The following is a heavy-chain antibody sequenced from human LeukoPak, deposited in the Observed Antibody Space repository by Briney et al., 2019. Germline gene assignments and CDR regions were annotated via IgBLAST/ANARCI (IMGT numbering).Heavy chain of an antibody. D-gene: IGHD2-15*01. CDR2: IKSKTDGGTT. J-gene: IGHJ3*02. V-gene: IGHV3-15*01. Sequence: GGSLRLSCAASGFTFSNAWMNWVPQAPGKGLEWVGRIKSKTDGGTTDSAAPVKNRFTISRDDSKNTLYLQMNSLKTEDTAVYYCTREDIVVVVAATGAFDIWGQGTMVTVSS. CDR1: GFTFSNAW. CDR3: TREDIVVVVAATGAFDI.